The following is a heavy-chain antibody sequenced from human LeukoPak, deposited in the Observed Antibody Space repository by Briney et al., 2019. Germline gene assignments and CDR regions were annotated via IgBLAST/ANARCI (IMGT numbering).Heavy chain of an antibody. CDR1: GFTFSSYA. J-gene: IGHJ4*02. Sequence: PGGSLRLSCAASGFTFSSYAMNWVRQAPGKGLEWVSAISGSGGGTYYSDSVKGRFTISRDNSKNTLYLQMNSLRAEDTAVYYCAALGGWHVMSLDYWGQGTLVTVSS. CDR2: ISGSGGGT. V-gene: IGHV3-23*01. D-gene: IGHD6-19*01. CDR3: AALGGWHVMSLDY.